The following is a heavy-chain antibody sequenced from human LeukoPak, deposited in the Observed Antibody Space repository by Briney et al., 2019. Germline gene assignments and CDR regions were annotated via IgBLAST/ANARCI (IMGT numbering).Heavy chain of an antibody. CDR1: VFTFSSYW. Sequence: GGSLRLSCAASVFTFSSYWRGWVRQAPGKGLEWVANIKQDGSEKYYVDSVKGRFTISRDNAENSLDLQMNSLRAEDTAFYYCARIRWAGGTCAFDYWGQGTLVTVSS. V-gene: IGHV3-7*01. J-gene: IGHJ4*02. CDR3: ARIRWAGGTCAFDY. D-gene: IGHD1-26*01. CDR2: IKQDGSEK.